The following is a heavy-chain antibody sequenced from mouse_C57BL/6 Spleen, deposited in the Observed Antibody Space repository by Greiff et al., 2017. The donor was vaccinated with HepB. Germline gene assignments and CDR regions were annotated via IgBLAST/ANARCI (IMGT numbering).Heavy chain of an antibody. V-gene: IGHV5-6*01. CDR3: ARQGGLLRYFDV. D-gene: IGHD2-3*01. CDR2: ISSGGSYT. CDR1: GFTFSSYG. J-gene: IGHJ1*03. Sequence: DVHLVESGGDLVKPGGSLKLSCAASGFTFSSYGMSWVRQTPDKRLEWVATISSGGSYTYYPDSVKGRFTISRDNAKNTLYLQMSSLKSEDTAMYYCARQGGLLRYFDVWGTGTTVTVSS.